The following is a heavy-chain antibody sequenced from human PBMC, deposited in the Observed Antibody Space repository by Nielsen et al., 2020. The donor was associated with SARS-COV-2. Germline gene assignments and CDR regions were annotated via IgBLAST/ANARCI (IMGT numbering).Heavy chain of an antibody. CDR1: GFTFSSYA. V-gene: IGHV3-23*01. Sequence: GESLKISCGASGFTFSSYAMSWVRQAPGKGLEWVSAISGSGGSTYYADSVKGRLTISRDNSKNTLYLQMNSLRAEDTAVYYCAKDSGWIQQYWGQGTLVTVSS. CDR2: ISGSGGST. J-gene: IGHJ4*02. D-gene: IGHD5-18*01. CDR3: AKDSGWIQQY.